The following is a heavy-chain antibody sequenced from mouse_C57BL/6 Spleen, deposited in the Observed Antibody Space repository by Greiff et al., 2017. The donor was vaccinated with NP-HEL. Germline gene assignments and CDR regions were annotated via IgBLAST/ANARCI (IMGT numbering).Heavy chain of an antibody. Sequence: QVQLQQSGAELVRPGPSVKVSCKASGYAFTNYLIEWVKQRPGQGLEWIGVINPGSGGTNYNEKFKGKATLTADKSSSTAYMQLSSLTSEDSAVYFCAREDFLYGNYGDYWGQGTTLTVSS. V-gene: IGHV1-54*01. CDR1: GYAFTNYL. CDR3: AREDFLYGNYGDY. J-gene: IGHJ2*01. CDR2: INPGSGGT. D-gene: IGHD2-1*01.